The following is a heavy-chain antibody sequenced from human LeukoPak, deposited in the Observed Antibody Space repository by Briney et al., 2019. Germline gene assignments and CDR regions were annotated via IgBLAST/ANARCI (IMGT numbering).Heavy chain of an antibody. CDR1: GYTFTSYY. Sequence: GASVKVSCKASGYTFTSYYMHWVRQAPGQGLEWMGIINPSGGSTSYAQKFQGRVTITADKSTSTVYMELSSLRSEDTAVYYCARGYTLNYYANLNFRGDYWGQGTLVTVSS. D-gene: IGHD3-10*01. V-gene: IGHV1-46*01. J-gene: IGHJ4*02. CDR2: INPSGGST. CDR3: ARGYTLNYYANLNFRGDY.